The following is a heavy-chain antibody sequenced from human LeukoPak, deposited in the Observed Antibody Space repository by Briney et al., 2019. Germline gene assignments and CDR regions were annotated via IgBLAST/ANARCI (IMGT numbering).Heavy chain of an antibody. J-gene: IGHJ4*02. CDR3: AKYIVLITFNPSYYFDY. D-gene: IGHD3-16*01. V-gene: IGHV3-30*02. CDR1: GFTFSSYG. Sequence: PGGSLRLSCAASGFTFSSYGMHWVRQAPGKGLEWVAFIRYDGSNKYYADSVKGRFTISRDNSKNTLYLQMNSLRAEDTAVYYCAKYIVLITFNPSYYFDYWGQGTLVTVSS. CDR2: IRYDGSNK.